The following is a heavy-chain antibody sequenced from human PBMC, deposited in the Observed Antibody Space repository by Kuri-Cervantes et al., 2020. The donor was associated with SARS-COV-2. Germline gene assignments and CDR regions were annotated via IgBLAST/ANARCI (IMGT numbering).Heavy chain of an antibody. CDR3: ANPGGYYDSSGF. V-gene: IGHV3-30*18. CDR1: GFTFSGHW. CDR2: ISYDGSNK. J-gene: IGHJ4*02. D-gene: IGHD3-22*01. Sequence: GESLKISCAASGFTFSGHWIRWVRQAPGKGLEWVAVISYDGSNKYYADSVKGRFTISRDNSKNTLYLQMNSLRAEDTAVYYCANPGGYYDSSGFWGQGTLVTVSS.